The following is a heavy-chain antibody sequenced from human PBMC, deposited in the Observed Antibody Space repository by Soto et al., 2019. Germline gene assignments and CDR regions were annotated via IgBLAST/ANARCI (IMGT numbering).Heavy chain of an antibody. CDR2: IYSGGST. D-gene: IGHD3-9*01. CDR1: GFTVSSNY. Sequence: GGSLRLSCAASGFTVSSNYMSWVRQAPGKGLEWVSVIYSGGSTYYADSVKGRFTISRDNSKNTLYLQMNSLRAEDTAVYYCARANAYYDILTGYYYYYGMDVRGQGPKVTVSS. J-gene: IGHJ6*02. V-gene: IGHV3-53*01. CDR3: ARANAYYDILTGYYYYYGMDV.